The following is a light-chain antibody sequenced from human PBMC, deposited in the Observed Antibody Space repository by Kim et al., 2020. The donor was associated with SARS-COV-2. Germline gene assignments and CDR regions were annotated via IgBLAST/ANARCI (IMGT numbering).Light chain of an antibody. Sequence: GQKVTISCSGSSSNIGNNAVSWYQPLPGTAPKLLIYDNNKRPSGIPDRFSGSKSGTSATLGITGLQTGDEADYYCGTWASSLSAGVFGGGTQLTVL. CDR1: SSNIGNNA. CDR2: DNN. CDR3: GTWASSLSAGV. V-gene: IGLV1-51*01. J-gene: IGLJ3*02.